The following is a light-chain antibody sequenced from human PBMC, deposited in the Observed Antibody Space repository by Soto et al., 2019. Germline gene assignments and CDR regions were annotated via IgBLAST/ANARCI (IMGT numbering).Light chain of an antibody. CDR2: DFG. Sequence: QSALTQPASVSGSPGQSITISCTGTSSDVGGYNSVSWYQHHPGKAPKLILYDFGDRPSGVSYRFPGSKSGTTASLTIPGRQAVDEPDYYWSSSSGSSTHVLGTGTKLTAL. V-gene: IGLV2-14*03. CDR1: SSDVGGYNS. J-gene: IGLJ1*01. CDR3: SSSSGSSTHV.